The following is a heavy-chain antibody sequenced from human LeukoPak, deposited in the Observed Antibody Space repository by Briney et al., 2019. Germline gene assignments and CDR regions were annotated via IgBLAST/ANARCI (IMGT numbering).Heavy chain of an antibody. D-gene: IGHD3-10*01. CDR2: ISGSAMST. CDR3: AKDQMGITMVREARDYFDY. V-gene: IGHV3-23*01. CDR1: GFTFSSYA. J-gene: IGHJ4*02. Sequence: GGSLRLSCAVSGFTFSSYAMSWVRQAPGKGLEWVSGISGSAMSTCYADSVKGRFTISRDNSKNTLYLQMNSLRVEDTAVYYCAKDQMGITMVREARDYFDYWGQGSLVTVSS.